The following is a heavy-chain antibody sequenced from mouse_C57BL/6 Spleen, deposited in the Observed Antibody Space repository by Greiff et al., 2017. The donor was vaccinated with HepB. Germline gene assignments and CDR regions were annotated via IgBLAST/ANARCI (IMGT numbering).Heavy chain of an antibody. D-gene: IGHD2-1*01. CDR1: GFTFSDYG. CDR2: ISNLAYSI. V-gene: IGHV5-15*01. CDR3: ARHGDYGNFFDY. J-gene: IGHJ2*01. Sequence: EVKVVESGGGLVQPGGSLKLSCAASGFTFSDYGMAWVRQAPRKGPEWVAFISNLAYSIYYADTVTGRFTISRENAKNTLYLEMSSLRSEDTAMYYCARHGDYGNFFDYWGQGTTLTVSS.